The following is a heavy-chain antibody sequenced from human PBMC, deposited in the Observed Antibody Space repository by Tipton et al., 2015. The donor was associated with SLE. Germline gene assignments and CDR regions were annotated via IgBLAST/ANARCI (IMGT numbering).Heavy chain of an antibody. Sequence: SGFTFSGYGMHWVRQAPGKGLEWVAVIWYDGSNKYYADSVKGRFTISRDNSKNTLYLQMNSLRAEDTAVYYCATMASPYYGMDVWGQGTTVTVSS. CDR1: GFTFSGYG. D-gene: IGHD5-24*01. V-gene: IGHV3-33*01. CDR3: ATMASPYYGMDV. CDR2: IWYDGSNK. J-gene: IGHJ6*02.